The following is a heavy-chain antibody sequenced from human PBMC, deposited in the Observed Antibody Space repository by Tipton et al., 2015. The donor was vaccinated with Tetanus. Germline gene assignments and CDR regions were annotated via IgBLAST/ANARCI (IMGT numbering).Heavy chain of an antibody. Sequence: QSGPEVKKPGASVKVSCKASGYTFTGQYMHWVRQAPGQGLEWMGWINPNSGGANYAQKFQGRVTMTRDTSISTAYMGLSRLTSDDTAVYYCATYCSRTSCPTSCWGQGTLVTVSS. CDR2: INPNSGGA. V-gene: IGHV1-2*02. J-gene: IGHJ4*02. D-gene: IGHD2-2*01. CDR3: ATYCSRTSCPTSC. CDR1: GYTFTGQY.